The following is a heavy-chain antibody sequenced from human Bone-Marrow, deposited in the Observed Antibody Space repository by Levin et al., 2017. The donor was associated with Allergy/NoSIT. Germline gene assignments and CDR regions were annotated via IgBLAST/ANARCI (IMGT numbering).Heavy chain of an antibody. CDR3: VKDEGYCSSTSCYRTFDY. D-gene: IGHD2-2*02. Sequence: PGGSLRLSCSASGFTFSSYAMHWVRQAPGKGLEYVSAISSNGGSTYYADSVKGRFTISRDNSKNTLYLQMSSLRAEDTAVYYCVKDEGYCSSTSCYRTFDYWGQGTLVTVSS. CDR1: GFTFSSYA. J-gene: IGHJ4*02. V-gene: IGHV3-64D*06. CDR2: ISSNGGST.